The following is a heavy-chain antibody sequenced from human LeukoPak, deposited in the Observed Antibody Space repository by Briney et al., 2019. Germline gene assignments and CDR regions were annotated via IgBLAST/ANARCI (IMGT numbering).Heavy chain of an antibody. Sequence: ASVKVSCKASGYTFTSYGISWVRQAPGQGLEWMGWISAYNGNTNYAQKLQGRVTMTTDTSTSTAYMELRSLRSDDTAVYYCARHVELWHDTAMVNMVWFDPWGQGTLVTVSS. V-gene: IGHV1-18*01. J-gene: IGHJ5*02. CDR2: ISAYNGNT. CDR3: ARHVELWHDTAMVNMVWFDP. D-gene: IGHD5-18*01. CDR1: GYTFTSYG.